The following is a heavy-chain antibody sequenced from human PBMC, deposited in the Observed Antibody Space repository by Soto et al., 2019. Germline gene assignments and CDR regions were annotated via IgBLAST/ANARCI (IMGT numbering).Heavy chain of an antibody. D-gene: IGHD3-22*01. J-gene: IGHJ6*02. CDR3: ARPIPHKYYYDSSGYYDYYGMDV. CDR1: GFTFSSYS. CDR2: ISSSSSYI. Sequence: SLRLSCAASGFTFSSYSMNWVRQAPGKGLEWVSSISSSSSYIYYADSVKGRFTISRDNAKNSLYLQMNSLRAEDTAVYYCARPIPHKYYYDSSGYYDYYGMDVWGQGTTVTVS. V-gene: IGHV3-21*01.